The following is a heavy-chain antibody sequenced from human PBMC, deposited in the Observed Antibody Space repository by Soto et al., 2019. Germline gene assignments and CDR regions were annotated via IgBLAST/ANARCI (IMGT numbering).Heavy chain of an antibody. J-gene: IGHJ6*02. CDR3: ARDLWVEPELYYYGMDV. Sequence: SETLSLTCTVSGDSISSADYYWGWIRQTPGKGLEWIGHIFYSGTTYYNPSLKSRLTISVDTSKNHFSLRLTSVTAADTAVYYCARDLWVEPELYYYGMDVWGQGTTVTVSS. CDR2: IFYSGTT. CDR1: GDSISSADYY. D-gene: IGHD1-1*01. V-gene: IGHV4-30-4*01.